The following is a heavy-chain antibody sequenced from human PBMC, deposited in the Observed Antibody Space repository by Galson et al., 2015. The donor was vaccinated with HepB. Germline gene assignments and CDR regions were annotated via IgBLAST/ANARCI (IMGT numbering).Heavy chain of an antibody. J-gene: IGHJ4*02. D-gene: IGHD3-16*01. CDR1: GGSSSGYY. CDR2: INHSGST. CDR3: ARAGLRSEDY. V-gene: IGHV4-34*01. Sequence: QVQLQESGPGLVKHSETLSLTCAVYGGSSSGYYWSWIRQPPGKGLEWIGEINHSGSTNYNPSLKSRVTISVDTSKNQFSLKLSSVTAADTAVYYCARAGLRSEDYWGQGTLVTVSS.